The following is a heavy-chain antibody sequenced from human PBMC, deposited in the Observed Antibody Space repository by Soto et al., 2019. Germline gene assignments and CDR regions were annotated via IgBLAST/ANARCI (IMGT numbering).Heavy chain of an antibody. D-gene: IGHD2-15*01. CDR2: IFSGGVTT. CDR1: GFTFSTYT. J-gene: IGHJ4*02. Sequence: GGSLRLSCSASGFTFSTYTMCWVRLAPGRGLEWVSTIFSGGVTTKYADSVTGRFSISRDNSKNILYLQMNSLGVDDTAVYYCARDRQPDGIWTFDYWGRGTLVTVSS. CDR3: ARDRQPDGIWTFDY. V-gene: IGHV3-23*01.